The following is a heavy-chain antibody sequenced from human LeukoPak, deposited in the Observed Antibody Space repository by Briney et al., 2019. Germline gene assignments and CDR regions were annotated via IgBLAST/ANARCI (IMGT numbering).Heavy chain of an antibody. Sequence: GGSLRLSCAASGFSFSSYVMSWVRQAPGKGLEWVSSISSSSSYIYYADSVKGRFTISRDNAKNSLYLQMNSLRAEDTAVYYCARVTEAPYYFDYWGQGTLVTVSS. V-gene: IGHV3-21*01. CDR3: ARVTEAPYYFDY. CDR2: ISSSSSYI. J-gene: IGHJ4*02. CDR1: GFSFSSYV.